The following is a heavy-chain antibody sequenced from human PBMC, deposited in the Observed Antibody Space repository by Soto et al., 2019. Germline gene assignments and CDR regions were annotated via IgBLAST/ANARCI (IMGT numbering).Heavy chain of an antibody. CDR3: ARHHFAEQWLVEETWFDP. CDR2: IYPGDSDT. Sequence: GESLKISCKGSGYSFTSYWIGWVRQMPGKGLEWMGIIYPGDSDTRYSPSFQGQVTISADKSISTAYLQWSSLKASDTAMYYCARHHFAEQWLVEETWFDPWGQGTLVTVSS. J-gene: IGHJ5*02. V-gene: IGHV5-51*01. CDR1: GYSFTSYW. D-gene: IGHD6-19*01.